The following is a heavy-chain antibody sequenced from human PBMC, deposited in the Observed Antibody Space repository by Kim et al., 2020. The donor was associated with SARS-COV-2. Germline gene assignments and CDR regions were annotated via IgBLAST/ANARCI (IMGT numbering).Heavy chain of an antibody. Sequence: SETLSLTCTVSGGSISSSSYYWGWIRQPPGKGLEWIGSIYYSGSTYYNPSLKSRVTISVDTSKNQFSLKLSSVTAADTAVYYCARHHPGRSGWYRPDTPFDYWGQGTLVTVSS. D-gene: IGHD6-19*01. CDR2: IYYSGST. CDR1: GGSISSSSYY. V-gene: IGHV4-39*01. CDR3: ARHHPGRSGWYRPDTPFDY. J-gene: IGHJ4*02.